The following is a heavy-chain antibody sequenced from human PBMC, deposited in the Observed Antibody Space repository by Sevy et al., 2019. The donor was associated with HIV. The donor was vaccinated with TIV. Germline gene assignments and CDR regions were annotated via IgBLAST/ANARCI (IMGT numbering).Heavy chain of an antibody. CDR2: ISYTGPT. D-gene: IGHD5-18*01. CDR3: ARKLGGYSFGRHTEGSFDY. J-gene: IGHJ4*02. CDR1: GGSISSGGYY. Sequence: SETLSLTCSVSGGSISSGGYYWSWIRQHPGKGLEWLGDISYTGPTYYNPSLKSRVTISIDTSKNQFSLKLRSVTAADTAVYYCARKLGGYSFGRHTEGSFDYWGQGTLVTVSS. V-gene: IGHV4-31*03.